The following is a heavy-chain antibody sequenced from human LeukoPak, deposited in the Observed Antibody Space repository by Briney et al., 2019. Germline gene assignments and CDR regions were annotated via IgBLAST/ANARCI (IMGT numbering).Heavy chain of an antibody. Sequence: GGSLRLSCAASGFTVSSNYMIWVRQAPGKGLEWVSVIYSGGRTYYVDSVKGRSTISRDISKNTLYLQMNSLRAEDTAVYYCAKDRVFGYDYVWGSYRPFEYWGQGTLVTVSS. V-gene: IGHV3-53*01. D-gene: IGHD3-16*02. CDR2: IYSGGRT. CDR1: GFTVSSNY. J-gene: IGHJ4*02. CDR3: AKDRVFGYDYVWGSYRPFEY.